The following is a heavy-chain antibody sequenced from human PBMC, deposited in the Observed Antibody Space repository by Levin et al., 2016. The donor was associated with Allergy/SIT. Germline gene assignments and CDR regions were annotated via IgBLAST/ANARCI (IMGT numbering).Heavy chain of an antibody. Sequence: GESLKISCAASGFTFSNAWMSWVRQAPGKGLEWVGRIKSKTDGGTTDYAAPVKGRFTISRDDSKNTLYLQMNSLKTEDTAVYYCTTAPFFIIVAGTSEIDYWGQGTLVTVSS. CDR3: TTAPFFIIVAGTSEIDY. J-gene: IGHJ4*02. CDR2: IKSKTDGGTT. D-gene: IGHD6-19*01. CDR1: GFTFSNAW. V-gene: IGHV3-15*01.